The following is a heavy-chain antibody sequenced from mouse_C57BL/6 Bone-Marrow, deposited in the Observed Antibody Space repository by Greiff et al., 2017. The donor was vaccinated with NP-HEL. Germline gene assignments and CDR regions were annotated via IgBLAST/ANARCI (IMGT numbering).Heavy chain of an antibody. CDR2: ISDGGSYT. V-gene: IGHV5-4*03. J-gene: IGHJ3*01. Sequence: EVNVVESGGGLVKPGGSLKLSCAASGFTFSSYAMSWVRQTPEKRLEWVATISDGGSYTYYPDNVKGRFTISRDNAKNNLYLQMSHLKSEDTAMYYCAPLLTGAWFAYWGQGTLVTVSA. CDR1: GFTFSSYA. D-gene: IGHD4-1*01. CDR3: APLLTGAWFAY.